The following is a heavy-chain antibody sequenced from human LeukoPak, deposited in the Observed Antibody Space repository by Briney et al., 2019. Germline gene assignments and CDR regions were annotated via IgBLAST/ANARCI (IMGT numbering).Heavy chain of an antibody. J-gene: IGHJ4*02. CDR3: ARAALEYCGGDCLDY. CDR1: GFTFSSYS. CDR2: ISSDGDNT. V-gene: IGHV3-64*02. D-gene: IGHD2-21*01. Sequence: GGSLRLSCAASGFTFSSYSMHWVRQAPGKGLDYVSVISSDGDNTYYADSVKGRFTISRDNSKNTLYLQMGSLRAEDMAVYYCARAALEYCGGDCLDYWGQGTLVIVPS.